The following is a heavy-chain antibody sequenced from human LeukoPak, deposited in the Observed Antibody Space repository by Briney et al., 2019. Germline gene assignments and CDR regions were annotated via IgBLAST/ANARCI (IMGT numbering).Heavy chain of an antibody. CDR1: GFTFSGSA. CDR3: TRPGGNWNYKDGDY. V-gene: IGHV3-73*01. J-gene: IGHJ4*02. D-gene: IGHD1-7*01. Sequence: GGSLKLSCAASGFTFSGSAMHWVRQASGKGLEWVGRIRSKANSYATAYAASVKGRFTISRDDSKNTAYLQMNSLKTEDTAVYYCTRPGGNWNYKDGDYWGQGTLVTVSS. CDR2: IRSKANSYAT.